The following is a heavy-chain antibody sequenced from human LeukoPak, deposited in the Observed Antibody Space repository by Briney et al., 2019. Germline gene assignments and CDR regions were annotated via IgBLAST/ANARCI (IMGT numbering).Heavy chain of an antibody. CDR3: ARVDLYSSSWRASNWFDP. D-gene: IGHD6-13*01. J-gene: IGHJ5*02. V-gene: IGHV4-30-4*01. CDR1: GGSISSGDYY. CDR2: IYYSGST. Sequence: SETLSLTCTVSGGSISSGDYYWSWIRQPPGKGLEWIGYIYYSGSTYFNPSLKSRVTISVDTSKNQFSLKLNSVTAADTAVYYCARVDLYSSSWRASNWFDPWGQGTLVTVSS.